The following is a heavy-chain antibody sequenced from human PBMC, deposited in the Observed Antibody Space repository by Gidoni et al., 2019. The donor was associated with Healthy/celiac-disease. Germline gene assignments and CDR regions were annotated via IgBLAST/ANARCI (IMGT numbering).Heavy chain of an antibody. Sequence: EVQLVESGGGLVQPGRSLRLSCAASGFTFDDYAMHWVRQAPGKGLEWVSGISWNSGSIGYADSVKGRFTISRDNAKNSLYLQMISLRAEDTALYYCAKDIRAPEYYDFWSGYLGGDAFDIWGQGTMVTVSS. J-gene: IGHJ3*02. D-gene: IGHD3-3*01. CDR2: ISWNSGSI. V-gene: IGHV3-9*01. CDR3: AKDIRAPEYYDFWSGYLGGDAFDI. CDR1: GFTFDDYA.